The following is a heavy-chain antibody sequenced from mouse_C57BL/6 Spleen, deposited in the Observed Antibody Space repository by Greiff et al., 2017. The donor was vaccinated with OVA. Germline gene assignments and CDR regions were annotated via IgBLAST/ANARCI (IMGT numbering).Heavy chain of an antibody. CDR3: ARGGTWYGFDY. Sequence: QVQLQQPGAELVRPGSSVKLSCKASGYTFTSYWMDWVKQRPGQGLEWIGNIYPSDSETHYNQKFKDKATLTVDKSSSTAYMQLSSLTSEDSAVYYCARGGTWYGFDYWGQGTTLTVSS. V-gene: IGHV1-61*01. D-gene: IGHD2-14*01. J-gene: IGHJ2*01. CDR1: GYTFTSYW. CDR2: IYPSDSET.